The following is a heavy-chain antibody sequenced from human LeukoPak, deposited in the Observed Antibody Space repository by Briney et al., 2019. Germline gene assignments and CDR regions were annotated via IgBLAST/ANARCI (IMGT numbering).Heavy chain of an antibody. CDR1: GGSISSYY. CDR3: ARSHFVVATGDVWFDP. V-gene: IGHV4-4*07. J-gene: IGHJ5*02. D-gene: IGHD2-21*02. CDR2: IHSSGST. Sequence: SETLSLTCTVSGGSISSYYWNWIRQPAGKGLEWIGRIHSSGSTNYVPSLKSRVTMSVATSKNQFSLKLTSVTAADTAVYYCARSHFVVATGDVWFDPWGQGTLVTVSS.